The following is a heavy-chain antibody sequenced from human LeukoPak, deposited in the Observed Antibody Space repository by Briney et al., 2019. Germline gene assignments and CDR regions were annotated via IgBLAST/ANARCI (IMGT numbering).Heavy chain of an antibody. CDR2: ISGSGGST. D-gene: IGHD6-13*01. CDR3: RGVAAAGGPYYFDY. CDR1: GFTFSSYA. V-gene: IGHV3-23*01. Sequence: GGSLRLSCAASGFTFSSYAMSWVRQAPGKGLEWVSAISGSGGSTYYADSVKGRFTISRDNSKNTLYLQMNSLKTEDTAVYYCRGVAAAGGPYYFDYWGQGTLVTVSS. J-gene: IGHJ4*02.